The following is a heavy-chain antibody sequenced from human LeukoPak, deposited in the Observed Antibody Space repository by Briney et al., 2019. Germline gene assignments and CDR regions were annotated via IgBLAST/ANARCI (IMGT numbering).Heavy chain of an antibody. D-gene: IGHD6-13*01. V-gene: IGHV4-4*07. CDR1: GGSISRHY. J-gene: IGHJ3*02. CDR3: ASPQLNSSSWYGDAFDI. Sequence: PSETLSLTCTVSGGSISRHYWSWIRQPAGKGLEWIVRIYTGGSTNYNPSLKSRVTMSVDTSKNQFSLKLSSVTAADTAVYYCASPQLNSSSWYGDAFDIWGQGTMVTVSS. CDR2: IYTGGST.